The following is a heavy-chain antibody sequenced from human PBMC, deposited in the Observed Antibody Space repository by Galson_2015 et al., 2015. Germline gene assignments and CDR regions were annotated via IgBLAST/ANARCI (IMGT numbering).Heavy chain of an antibody. V-gene: IGHV4-38-2*02. CDR2: IYHSGST. Sequence: LTCTVSGYSISSGYYWGWIRQPPGKGLEWIGSIYHSGSTYYNPSLKSRVTISVDTSKNQFSLKLSSVTAADTAVYYCARASRGYSSGWYDWYFDLWGRGTLVTVSS. J-gene: IGHJ2*01. D-gene: IGHD6-19*01. CDR3: ARASRGYSSGWYDWYFDL. CDR1: GYSISSGYY.